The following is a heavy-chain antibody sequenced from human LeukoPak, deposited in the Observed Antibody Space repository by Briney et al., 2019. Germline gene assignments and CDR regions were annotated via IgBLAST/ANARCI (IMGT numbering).Heavy chain of an antibody. V-gene: IGHV4-39*01. CDR3: ARQGLWFGELLTPDYFDY. Sequence: PSETLSLTCTVSGGSISSSSYYWGWIRQPPGKGLEWVGSIYYSGSTYYNPSLKSRVTISVDTSKNQFSLKLSSVTAADTAVYYCARQGLWFGELLTPDYFDYWGRGTLVTVSS. CDR1: GGSISSSSYY. D-gene: IGHD3-10*01. CDR2: IYYSGST. J-gene: IGHJ4*02.